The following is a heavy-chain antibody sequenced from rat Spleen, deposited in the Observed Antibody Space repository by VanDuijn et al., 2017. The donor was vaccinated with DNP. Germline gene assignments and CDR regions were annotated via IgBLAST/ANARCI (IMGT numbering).Heavy chain of an antibody. CDR3: ARHYTY. D-gene: IGHD1-2*01. Sequence: QVQLKESGPGLVQPSQTLSLTCTVSGFSLTSNSVHWVRQPPGKGLEWVGAIWSGGSTDYNSALKSRLSISRDTSKSQVFLKMNSVQTEDTAIYFCARHYTYWGQGVMVTVSS. J-gene: IGHJ2*01. CDR1: GFSLTSNS. V-gene: IGHV2-1*01. CDR2: IWSGGST.